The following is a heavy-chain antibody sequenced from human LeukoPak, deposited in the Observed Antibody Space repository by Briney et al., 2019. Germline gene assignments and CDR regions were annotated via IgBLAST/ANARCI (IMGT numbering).Heavy chain of an antibody. Sequence: SETLSLTCTVSGGSISSYYWSWIRQPPGKGLEWIGYIYYSGSTNYNPSLKSRVTISVDTPKNQFSLKLSSVTAADTAVYYCARDGGTMNAFDIWGQGTMVTVSS. CDR2: IYYSGST. CDR1: GGSISSYY. CDR3: ARDGGTMNAFDI. J-gene: IGHJ3*02. D-gene: IGHD3-22*01. V-gene: IGHV4-59*01.